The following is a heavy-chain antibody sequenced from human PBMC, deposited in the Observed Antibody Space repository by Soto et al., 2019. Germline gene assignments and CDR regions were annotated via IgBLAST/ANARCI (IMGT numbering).Heavy chain of an antibody. CDR2: IKSKTDGGTT. J-gene: IGHJ6*02. CDR1: GFTFSNAW. Sequence: GGSLRLSCAASGFTFSNAWMNWVRQAPGKGLEWVGRIKSKTDGGTTDYAAPVKGRFTISRDDSKNTLYLQMNSLKTEDTAVYYCTTPTGPLYYYGMDVWGQGTTVTVSS. CDR3: TTPTGPLYYYGMDV. V-gene: IGHV3-15*07.